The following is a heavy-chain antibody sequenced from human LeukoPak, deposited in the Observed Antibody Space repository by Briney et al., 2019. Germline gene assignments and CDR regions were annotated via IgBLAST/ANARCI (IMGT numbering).Heavy chain of an antibody. J-gene: IGHJ4*02. V-gene: IGHV4-59*01. CDR2: IYYSGST. D-gene: IGHD6-19*01. CDR1: GGSISSYY. CDR3: ARRAVTRALDY. Sequence: SETLSLTCTVSGGSISSYYWSWIRQPPGKGLEWIGYIYYSGSTNYNPSLKSRVTISVVTSKNQFSLKLSAVTAADTAVYYCARRAVTRALDYWGQGTLVTVSS.